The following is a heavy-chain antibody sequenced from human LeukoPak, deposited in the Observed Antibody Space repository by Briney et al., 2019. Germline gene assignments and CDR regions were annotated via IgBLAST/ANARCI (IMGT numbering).Heavy chain of an antibody. CDR3: ARPKIRYYGSGSPHMDV. D-gene: IGHD3-10*01. V-gene: IGHV3-48*03. CDR1: GFTFSSYE. Sequence: GGSLRLSCAASGFTFSSYEMNWVRQAPGKGLEWVSYISSSGSTIYYADSVKGRFTISRDNAKNSLYLQMNSLRAEDTAVYYCARPKIRYYGSGSPHMDVWGKGTTVTISS. CDR2: ISSSGSTI. J-gene: IGHJ6*03.